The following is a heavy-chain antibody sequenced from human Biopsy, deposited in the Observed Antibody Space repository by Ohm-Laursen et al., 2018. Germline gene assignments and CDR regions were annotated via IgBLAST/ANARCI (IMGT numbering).Heavy chain of an antibody. Sequence: GTLSLTCTVSGGSISSYYWTWIRQPPGKGLEWIGDVYYSGRPNRNPSLKSRVTILVDTSKNQFSLKVISVTAADTAVYYCGRREVVITHDAFDTWGQGTMVTVSS. CDR3: GRREVVITHDAFDT. D-gene: IGHD3-22*01. J-gene: IGHJ3*02. CDR2: VYYSGRP. V-gene: IGHV4-59*08. CDR1: GGSISSYY.